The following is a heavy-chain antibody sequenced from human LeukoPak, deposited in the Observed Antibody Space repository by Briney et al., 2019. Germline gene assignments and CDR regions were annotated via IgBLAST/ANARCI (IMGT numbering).Heavy chain of an antibody. CDR1: GFTFSSYA. D-gene: IGHD3-22*01. J-gene: IGHJ3*02. V-gene: IGHV3-23*01. CDR3: AKDYAAHYYDSSYAFDI. Sequence: GGSLRLSCAASGFTFSSYAMSWVRQAPGKGLEWVSAISGSGGSTYYADSVKGRFTISRDNSKNTLYLQMNSLRAEDTAVYYCAKDYAAHYYDSSYAFDIWGQGTMVTVSS. CDR2: ISGSGGST.